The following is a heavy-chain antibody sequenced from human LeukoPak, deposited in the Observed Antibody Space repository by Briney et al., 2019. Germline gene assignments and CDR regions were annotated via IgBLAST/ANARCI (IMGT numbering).Heavy chain of an antibody. CDR2: IYHSGST. D-gene: IGHD1-26*01. Sequence: PSETLSLTCAVSGGSISSSNWWSWVRQPPGKGLEWIGEIYHSGSTNYNPSLKSRVTISVDTSKNQFSLKLSSVTAADTAVYYCASRSGSYYSYYGMDVWGQGTTVTVSS. CDR3: ASRSGSYYSYYGMDV. CDR1: GGSISSSNW. V-gene: IGHV4-4*02. J-gene: IGHJ6*02.